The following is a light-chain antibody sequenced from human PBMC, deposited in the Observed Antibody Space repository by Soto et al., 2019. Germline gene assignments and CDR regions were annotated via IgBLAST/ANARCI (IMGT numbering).Light chain of an antibody. V-gene: IGKV3-15*01. J-gene: IGKJ4*01. CDR1: QSVSSN. CDR2: GAS. CDR3: QHYVTWPLT. Sequence: EIMMSHSPATLSVSPGERATLSCRASQSVSSNLAWYQQKPGQAPRLLIYGASTRATGVPARFSGSRSGAEFTLTISSLQSEDFAVYYCQHYVTWPLTFGGGTKVDI.